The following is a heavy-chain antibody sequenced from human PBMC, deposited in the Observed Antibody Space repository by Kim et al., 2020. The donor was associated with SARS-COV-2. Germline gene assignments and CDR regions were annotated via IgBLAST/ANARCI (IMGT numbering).Heavy chain of an antibody. CDR3: ARMVTTWWFDP. CDR1: GGSISTTSYY. J-gene: IGHJ5*02. V-gene: IGHV4-39*07. D-gene: IGHD4-17*01. Sequence: SETLSLTCTVSGGSISTTSYYWGWIRQPPGKGLEWIGSIYYSGSTYYNPSLNSRVTISVDTSKNQFSLKLTSVTAADTALYFCARMVTTWWFDPWGQGALVTVSS. CDR2: IYYSGST.